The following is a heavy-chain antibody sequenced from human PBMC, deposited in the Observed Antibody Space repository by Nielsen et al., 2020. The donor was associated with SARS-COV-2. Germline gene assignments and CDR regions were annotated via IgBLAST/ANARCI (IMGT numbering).Heavy chain of an antibody. CDR3: ARDRDRGIVATIVDY. CDR1: GFTFSSYA. V-gene: IGHV3-30*04. CDR2: ISYDGSNK. J-gene: IGHJ4*02. Sequence: GGSLRLSCAASGFTFSSYAMHWVRQAPGKGLEWVAVISYDGSNKYYADSVKGRFTISRDNSKNTVYLQMNSLRPEDTAAYYCARDRDRGIVATIVDYWGQGTLATVSS. D-gene: IGHD5-12*01.